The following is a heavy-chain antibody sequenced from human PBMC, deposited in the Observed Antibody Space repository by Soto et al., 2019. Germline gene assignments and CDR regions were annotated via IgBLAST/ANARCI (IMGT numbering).Heavy chain of an antibody. CDR1: GSSISSYY. CDR2: IYYSGST. J-gene: IGHJ4*02. D-gene: IGHD3-3*01. CDR3: ARVTPPSADFDYWTGYYTHDY. Sequence: PETLSLTCTFSGSSISSYYWSWIRQPPGKGLEWFGYIYYSGSTNYNPSLKSRVIISVDTSKSQFSLKVRSVTAADTAVYFCARVTPPSADFDYWTGYYTHDYWGQGALVTVSS. V-gene: IGHV4-59*08.